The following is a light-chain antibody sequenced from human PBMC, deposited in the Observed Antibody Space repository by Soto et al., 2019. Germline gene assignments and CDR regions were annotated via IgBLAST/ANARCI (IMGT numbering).Light chain of an antibody. J-gene: IGKJ1*01. CDR2: VAS. Sequence: DIPMTQSPSSLSASVGDRVTITCRASQGISNYLAWYQQQPGKVPKLLIYVASTLQSGVPSRFSGSGSGTDFTLTISSLQPEDVATYYCQKYNSVPWTFGQGTTVEIK. V-gene: IGKV1-27*01. CDR3: QKYNSVPWT. CDR1: QGISNY.